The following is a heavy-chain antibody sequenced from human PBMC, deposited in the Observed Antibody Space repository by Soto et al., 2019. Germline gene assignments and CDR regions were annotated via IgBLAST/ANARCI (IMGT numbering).Heavy chain of an antibody. CDR2: ISAYNGNT. J-gene: IGHJ4*02. CDR3: ARGGYYDSSGYNPFDY. V-gene: IGHV1-18*01. D-gene: IGHD3-22*01. Sequence: ASVKVSCKASGYTFTSYGISWVRQAPGQGLEWMGWISAYNGNTNYAQKLQGRVTMTTDTSTSTAYMELRSLRSDDTAVYYCARGGYYDSSGYNPFDYWGQGSLVTVSS. CDR1: GYTFTSYG.